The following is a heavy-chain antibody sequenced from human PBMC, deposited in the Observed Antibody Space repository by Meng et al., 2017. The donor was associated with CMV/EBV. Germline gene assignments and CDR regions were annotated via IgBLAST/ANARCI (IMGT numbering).Heavy chain of an antibody. CDR2: INHSGST. J-gene: IGHJ4*02. Sequence: QVHVTQLGALLSKPPETLSLPCSFSGGSFGGYYGSWIRQPPGKGLEWIGEINHSGSTNYNPSLKSRVTISVDTSKNQFSLKLSSVTAADTAVYYCARGGPNDSSGYYPYYFDYWGQGTLVTVSS. CDR3: ARGGPNDSSGYYPYYFDY. CDR1: GGSFGGYY. V-gene: IGHV4-34*01. D-gene: IGHD3-22*01.